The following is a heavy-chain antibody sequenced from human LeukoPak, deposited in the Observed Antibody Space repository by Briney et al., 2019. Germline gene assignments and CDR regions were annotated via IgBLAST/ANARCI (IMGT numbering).Heavy chain of an antibody. J-gene: IGHJ3*02. CDR2: ISPSGSST. CDR3: ARGGSRSPRDAFDI. Sequence: ASVKVSCKASGYIFTSYYMYWVRQAPGQGLEWIGIISPSGSSTTYAQKFQGRVTMTRDMSTGTVYMELSSLRSEDTAVYFCARGGSRSPRDAFDIWGQGTMVTVSS. CDR1: GYIFTSYY. D-gene: IGHD3-16*01. V-gene: IGHV1-46*01.